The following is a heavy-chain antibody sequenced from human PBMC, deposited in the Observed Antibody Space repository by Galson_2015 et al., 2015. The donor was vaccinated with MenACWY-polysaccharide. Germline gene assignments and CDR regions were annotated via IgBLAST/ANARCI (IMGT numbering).Heavy chain of an antibody. Sequence: SLRLSCAGSGFTLGSYGMHWLRQAPGKGLEWVAVISYDGGNRDYTDSVRGRFTISRDTSKNTLYLDMNSLRPEDTAVYHCAKVGSLGIGYYYHYMDVWGKGTMVTVSS. V-gene: IGHV3-30*18. D-gene: IGHD7-27*01. CDR3: AKVGSLGIGYYYHYMDV. J-gene: IGHJ6*03. CDR1: GFTLGSYG. CDR2: ISYDGGNR.